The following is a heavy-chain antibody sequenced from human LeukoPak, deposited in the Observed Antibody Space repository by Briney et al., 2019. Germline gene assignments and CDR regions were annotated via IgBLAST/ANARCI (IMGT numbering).Heavy chain of an antibody. J-gene: IGHJ4*02. CDR3: ASFGYDILTGRIGSIDY. V-gene: IGHV1-69*05. CDR1: GGTFSSYA. D-gene: IGHD3-9*01. Sequence: ASVKVSCKASGGTFSSYAISWVRQAPGQGLEWMGGSIPIFGTANYAQKFQGRVTITTDESTSTAYMELSSLRSEDTAVYYCASFGYDILTGRIGSIDYWGQGTLVTVSS. CDR2: SIPIFGTA.